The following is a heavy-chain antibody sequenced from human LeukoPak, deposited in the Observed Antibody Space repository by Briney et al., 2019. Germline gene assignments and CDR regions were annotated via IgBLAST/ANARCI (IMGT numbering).Heavy chain of an antibody. CDR2: IIWDGGST. Sequence: GGALRLSCAASGVTFNVYSMSWVRQAPGKGLEWVSLIIWDGGSTYYADSVKRRFTISRDNTKNSLYLQMHGLRAVETVLYYWGQGRVYSSYGIDVWGKEHAVTLS. CDR1: GVTFNVYS. V-gene: IGHV3-43D*04. D-gene: IGHD2-8*01. J-gene: IGHJ6*04. CDR3: GQGRVYSSYGIDV.